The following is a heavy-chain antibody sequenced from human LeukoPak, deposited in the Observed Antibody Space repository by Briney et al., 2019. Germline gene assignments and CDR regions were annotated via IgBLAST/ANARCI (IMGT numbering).Heavy chain of an antibody. V-gene: IGHV4-59*01. D-gene: IGHD3-10*01. J-gene: IGHJ4*02. CDR2: IYYSGSP. CDR3: ARGPMVRGVIPNFDY. Sequence: SETLSLTCTVSSGSFSSYYWSWIRQPPGKGLEYIGYIYYSGSPNHNPSLKSRVTISVDTSKNQFSLKLSSVTAADTAVYYCARGPMVRGVIPNFDYWGQGTLVTVSS. CDR1: SGSFSSYY.